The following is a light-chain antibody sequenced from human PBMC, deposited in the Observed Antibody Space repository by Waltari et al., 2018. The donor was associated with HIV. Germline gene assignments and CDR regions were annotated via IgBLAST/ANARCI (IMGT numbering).Light chain of an antibody. Sequence: DIQMTQSPSSLSASVGDRVTITCRASQTISSYLNWYQQKPGKAPMLLIYGASTLHSGVPSRFSGSGSGTEFTLTINSLQPEDFATYYCQQSYSTPRTFGQGTKLEIK. V-gene: IGKV1-39*01. CDR3: QQSYSTPRT. J-gene: IGKJ2*01. CDR2: GAS. CDR1: QTISSY.